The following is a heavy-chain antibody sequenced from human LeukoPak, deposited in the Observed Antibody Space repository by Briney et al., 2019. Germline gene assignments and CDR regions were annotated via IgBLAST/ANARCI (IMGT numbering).Heavy chain of an antibody. V-gene: IGHV5-51*01. CDR3: ARRYYYDTSGYYLAQDAFDI. CDR2: IYPGDSDT. Sequence: GESLKISCRGSGYSFTTYWIGWVRQMPGKGLEWMGIIYPGDSDTRYSPSFQGQVTMSADKSINTAYLQWSSLKASDTAMYYCARRYYYDTSGYYLAQDAFDIWGQGTMVTVSS. D-gene: IGHD3-22*01. J-gene: IGHJ3*02. CDR1: GYSFTTYW.